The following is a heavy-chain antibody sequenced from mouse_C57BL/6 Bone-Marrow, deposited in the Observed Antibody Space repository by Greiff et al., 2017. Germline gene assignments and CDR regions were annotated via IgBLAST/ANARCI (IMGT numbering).Heavy chain of an antibody. Sequence: VQLQQSGAELVRPGASVKLSCKASGYTFTDYYINWVKQRPGQGLEWIARIYPGSGNTYYNEKFKGKATLTAEKSSSTDYMQLSSLTSEDSAVYFCARSDYYGSSYFDYWGQGTTLTVSS. CDR3: ARSDYYGSSYFDY. CDR2: IYPGSGNT. D-gene: IGHD1-1*01. J-gene: IGHJ2*01. V-gene: IGHV1-76*01. CDR1: GYTFTDYY.